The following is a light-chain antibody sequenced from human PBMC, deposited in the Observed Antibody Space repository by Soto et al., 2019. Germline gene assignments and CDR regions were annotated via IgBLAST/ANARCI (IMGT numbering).Light chain of an antibody. J-gene: IGKJ1*01. CDR3: QQYYSTPWT. V-gene: IGKV4-1*01. CDR2: SAS. Sequence: DIVMTQSPDSLAVSLGARATINCKSSQSVLYSSNNKNYLAWYQQKPGQPPKLLIYSASTRESGVPDRFSGSGSGTDFTLTISSLQAEDVAVYYCQQYYSTPWTFGQGPKVEIK. CDR1: QSVLYSSNNKNY.